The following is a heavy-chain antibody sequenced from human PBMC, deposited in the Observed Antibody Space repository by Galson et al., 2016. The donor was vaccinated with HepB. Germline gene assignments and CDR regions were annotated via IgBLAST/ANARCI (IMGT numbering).Heavy chain of an antibody. J-gene: IGHJ6*02. D-gene: IGHD1-26*01. CDR1: GGTFSNFA. V-gene: IGHV1-69*13. CDR3: AKSKESAASLNTGRAYVNYYGMDF. Sequence: SVKVSCKASGGTFSNFAISWVRQAPGQGLEWMGGIIPVFGTANNAQKFQGRVTITADESTSTVYMELSRLTSEDTAVYYCAKSKESAASLNTGRAYVNYYGMDFWGQGTKVTVSS. CDR2: IIPVFGTA.